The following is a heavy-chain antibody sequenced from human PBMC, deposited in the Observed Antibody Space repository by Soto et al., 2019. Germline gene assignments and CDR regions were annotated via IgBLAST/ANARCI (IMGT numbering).Heavy chain of an antibody. V-gene: IGHV3-23*01. CDR3: ATGTAAPAH. J-gene: IGHJ1*01. Sequence: EVQLLESGGGLVQPGGSLRLSCAASGFTFSNFDMSWVRQAPGKGLEWVSGIGTSGGTTYYADSVKGRFTSSRDNSKNTLYLQMTSLRAEDTAVYYCATGTAAPAHWGQGTLVTVSS. CDR2: IGTSGGTT. CDR1: GFTFSNFD. D-gene: IGHD6-13*01.